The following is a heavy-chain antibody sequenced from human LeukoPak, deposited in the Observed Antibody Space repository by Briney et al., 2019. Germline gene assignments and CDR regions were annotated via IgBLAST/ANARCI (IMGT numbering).Heavy chain of an antibody. J-gene: IGHJ5*02. D-gene: IGHD5-18*01. CDR2: IYYSGTT. Sequence: SETLSLTCTVSGGSMSSYYWSRIRQPPGKGLEWIGYIYYSGTTNYNPSLRSRATISVDTSKNQFSLKLSSVTAADTAVYYCARGGIQLWSNNWVDPWGQGTLVTVSS. CDR1: GGSMSSYY. V-gene: IGHV4-59*01. CDR3: ARGGIQLWSNNWVDP.